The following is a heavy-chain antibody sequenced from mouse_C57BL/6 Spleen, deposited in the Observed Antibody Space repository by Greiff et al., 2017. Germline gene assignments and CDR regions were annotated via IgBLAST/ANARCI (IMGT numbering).Heavy chain of an antibody. CDR2: IHPNYGTT. J-gene: IGHJ2*01. CDR1: GYSFTDYN. Sequence: LVESGASVKISCKASGYSFTDYNMNWVKQSNGKSLEWIGVIHPNYGTTSYNQKFKGKATLTVDQSSSTAYMQLNSLTSEDSAVYYCARRKGEGDSHFDYWGQGTTLTVSS. V-gene: IGHV1-39*01. CDR3: ARRKGEGDSHFDY. D-gene: IGHD2-13*01.